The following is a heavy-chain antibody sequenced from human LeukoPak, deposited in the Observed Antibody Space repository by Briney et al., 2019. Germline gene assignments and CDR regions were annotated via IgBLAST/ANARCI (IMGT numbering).Heavy chain of an antibody. Sequence: GGSLRLSCAASGFTFSSYAMSWVRQAPGRGLEWVSAISGSGGSTYYADSVKGRFTISRDNSKNTLYLQMNSLRAEDTAVYSCAKGSYDSSGYYSLDYWGQGTLVTVSS. V-gene: IGHV3-23*01. J-gene: IGHJ4*02. CDR3: AKGSYDSSGYYSLDY. D-gene: IGHD3-22*01. CDR2: ISGSGGST. CDR1: GFTFSSYA.